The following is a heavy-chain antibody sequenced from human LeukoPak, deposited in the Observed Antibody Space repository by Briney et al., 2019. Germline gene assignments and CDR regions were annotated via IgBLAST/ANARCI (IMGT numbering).Heavy chain of an antibody. V-gene: IGHV1-18*01. Sequence: ASVKVSCKASGYTFTSYGISWVRQAPGQGREWMGWISAYNGNTNYAQKLQGRVTMSTDTSTSTAYMELRSLRSDDTAVYYCARASRAAAAPYYFDYWGQGTLVTVSS. CDR1: GYTFTSYG. D-gene: IGHD6-13*01. J-gene: IGHJ4*02. CDR2: ISAYNGNT. CDR3: ARASRAAAAPYYFDY.